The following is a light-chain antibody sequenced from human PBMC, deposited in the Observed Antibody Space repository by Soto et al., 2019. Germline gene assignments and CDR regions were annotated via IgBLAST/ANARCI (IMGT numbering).Light chain of an antibody. Sequence: DIQMTQSPSSLSGSVGDSVTITCRASQGIGIYLAWYQQKPGKVPQLLIYAASTLHSGVSSRLSGSGSGTDFTLTISSLQPEDVAAYYCQKYNSAPFTFGRGIKVDIK. J-gene: IGKJ3*01. CDR3: QKYNSAPFT. CDR1: QGIGIY. CDR2: AAS. V-gene: IGKV1-27*01.